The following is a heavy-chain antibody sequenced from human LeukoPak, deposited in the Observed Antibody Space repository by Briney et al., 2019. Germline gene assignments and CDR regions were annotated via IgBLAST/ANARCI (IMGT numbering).Heavy chain of an antibody. J-gene: IGHJ4*02. D-gene: IGHD3-3*01. CDR3: TTVLGYDSWSGYYGVNY. CDR2: IKRKTDGRTT. Sequence: PGGSLKHSRAASGFTFSNAWMSWVRPDPGKGLEWVGRIKRKTDGRTTDYAPRVDGRYTISRDDSKNTMYLQMNSLKTEDTAVYYCTTVLGYDSWSGYYGVNYWGQGTLVTVSS. V-gene: IGHV3-15*01. CDR1: GFTFSNAW.